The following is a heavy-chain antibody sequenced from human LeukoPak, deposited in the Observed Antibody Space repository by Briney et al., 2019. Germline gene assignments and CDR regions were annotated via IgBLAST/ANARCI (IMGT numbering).Heavy chain of an antibody. CDR1: GFSFSDYS. Sequence: GGSLRLSCAASGFSFSDYSMNWVRHTPVKGLEWVASISSNGEYIHYADSVKGRFTIFRDNAESSLHLQMNSLRAEDTAVYYCASSPYGPNSSGYYPLGHWGQGTLVTVSS. V-gene: IGHV3-21*01. CDR3: ASSPYGPNSSGYYPLGH. D-gene: IGHD3-22*01. J-gene: IGHJ4*02. CDR2: ISSNGEYI.